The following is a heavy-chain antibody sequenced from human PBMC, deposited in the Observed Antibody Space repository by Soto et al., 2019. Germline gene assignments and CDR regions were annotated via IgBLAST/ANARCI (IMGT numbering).Heavy chain of an antibody. CDR1: GFTFGSYG. V-gene: IGHV3-30*18. CDR3: AKATTPLSYYYGMDV. D-gene: IGHD1-7*01. Sequence: GGSLRLSCAASGFTFGSYGMHWVRQAPGKGLEWVAVISYDGSNKYYADSVKGRFTISRDNSKNTLYLQMNSLRAEDTAVYYCAKATTPLSYYYGMDVWGQGTTVTVSS. CDR2: ISYDGSNK. J-gene: IGHJ6*02.